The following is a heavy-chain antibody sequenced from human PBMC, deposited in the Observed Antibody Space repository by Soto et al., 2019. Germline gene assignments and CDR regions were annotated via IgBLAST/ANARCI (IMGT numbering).Heavy chain of an antibody. CDR2: ISYDGSNK. CDR3: ARSWGNLGATPPANFDY. V-gene: IGHV3-30-3*01. CDR1: GFTFSSYA. J-gene: IGHJ4*02. D-gene: IGHD3-16*01. Sequence: GGSLRLSCAASGFTFSSYAMHWVRQAPGKGLEWVAVISYDGSNKYYADSVKGRFTISRDNSKNTLYLQMNSLRAEDTAVYYCARSWGNLGATPPANFDYWGQGTLVTVSS.